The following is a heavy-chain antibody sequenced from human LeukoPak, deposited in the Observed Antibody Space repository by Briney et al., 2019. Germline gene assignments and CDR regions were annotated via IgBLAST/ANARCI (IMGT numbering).Heavy chain of an antibody. CDR1: GGSISSSSYY. CDR3: ARETKGDYGDYSSPFVDY. D-gene: IGHD4-17*01. CDR2: IYHSGST. V-gene: IGHV4-39*07. J-gene: IGHJ4*02. Sequence: PSETLSLTCIVSGGSISSSSYYWGWIRQPPGKGLEWIGSIYHSGSTYYNPSLKSRVTISVDTSKNQFSLKLSSVTAADTAVYYCARETKGDYGDYSSPFVDYWGQGTLVTVSS.